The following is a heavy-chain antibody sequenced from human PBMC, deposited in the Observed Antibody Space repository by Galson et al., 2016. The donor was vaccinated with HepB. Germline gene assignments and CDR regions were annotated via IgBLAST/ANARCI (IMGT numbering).Heavy chain of an antibody. CDR1: GLTFSNYK. CDR3: ARDHPNYYARDVFDI. J-gene: IGHJ3*02. D-gene: IGHD3-10*01. CDR2: ISSSSNYI. Sequence: SLRLSCAASGLTFSNYKLNWVRQAPGKGLEWVSSISSSSNYIYYADSVKGRFTISRDNAKNSLYLQMNSLRAEDTAVYYCARDHPNYYARDVFDIWGQGTRVTVSS. V-gene: IGHV3-21*01.